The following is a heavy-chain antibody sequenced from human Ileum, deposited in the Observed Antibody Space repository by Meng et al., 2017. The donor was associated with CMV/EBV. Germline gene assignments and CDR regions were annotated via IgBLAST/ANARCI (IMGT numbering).Heavy chain of an antibody. CDR1: GYTFSSYG. Sequence: ASVKVSCKASGYTFSSYGISWVRQAPGQGLEWMGWISTYKGNTNYAQKLRGRVTMTTDTSTSTVYMELRSLRSDDTAVYYRARDFYESSGYSDDCFDPWGQGTLVTVSS. J-gene: IGHJ5*02. CDR3: ARDFYESSGYSDDCFDP. V-gene: IGHV1-18*01. D-gene: IGHD3-22*01. CDR2: ISTYKGNT.